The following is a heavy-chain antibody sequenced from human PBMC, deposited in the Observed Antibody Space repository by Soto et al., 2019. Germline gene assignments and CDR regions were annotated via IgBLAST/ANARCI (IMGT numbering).Heavy chain of an antibody. Sequence: GGSLRLSCAASGFTFSGSAMHWVRQASGKGLEWVGRIRSKANSYATAYAASVKGRFTISRDDSKNTAYLQMNSLKTEDTAVYYCTRHSDEYDFWSGPYYYYYGMDVWGQGTTVTVS. CDR3: TRHSDEYDFWSGPYYYYYGMDV. D-gene: IGHD3-3*01. J-gene: IGHJ6*02. V-gene: IGHV3-73*01. CDR2: IRSKANSYAT. CDR1: GFTFSGSA.